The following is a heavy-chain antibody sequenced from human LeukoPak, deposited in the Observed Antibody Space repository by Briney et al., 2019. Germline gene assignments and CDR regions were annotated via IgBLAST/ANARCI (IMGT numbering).Heavy chain of an antibody. CDR2: IYSIGGA. V-gene: IGHV3-66*01. J-gene: IGHJ6*02. Sequence: GGSLRLSCAASGFTVSRNYMSWVRQAPGKGLEWVSVIYSIGGAHYSDSVRGRFTISRDNFENTVYLQMNSLRAEDTAEYYCAREPPPLNWYYGMDVWGQGTTVTVSS. D-gene: IGHD1-14*01. CDR3: AREPPPLNWYYGMDV. CDR1: GFTVSRNY.